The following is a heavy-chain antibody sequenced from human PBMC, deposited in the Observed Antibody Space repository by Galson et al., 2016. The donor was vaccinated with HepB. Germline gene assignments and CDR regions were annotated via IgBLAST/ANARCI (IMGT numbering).Heavy chain of an antibody. CDR1: GFAFSSHA. V-gene: IGHV3-23*01. CDR2: ISGGGDST. J-gene: IGHJ3*02. CDR3: AKDRGFGSYRFGAFDI. D-gene: IGHD1-26*01. Sequence: SLRLSCAASGFAFSSHAMSWVRQAPGKGLEWVSFISGGGDSTYFAESVKGRFTISRDNSENTVSLQMNRLRAEDTAVYYCAKDRGFGSYRFGAFDIWGQGTMVTVSS.